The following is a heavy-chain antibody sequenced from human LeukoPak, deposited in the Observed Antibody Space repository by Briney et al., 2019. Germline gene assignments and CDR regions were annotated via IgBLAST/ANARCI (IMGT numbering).Heavy chain of an antibody. V-gene: IGHV1-69*13. D-gene: IGHD6-19*01. CDR2: IIPIFGTA. CDR3: ARDQGQWLVTGWFDP. J-gene: IGHJ5*02. Sequence: SVKVSCKASGGTFSSYAISWVRQAPGQGLEWMGGIIPIFGTANYAQKFQGRVTITADESTSTAYMELSSLRSGDTAVYYCARDQGQWLVTGWFDPWGQGTLVTVSS. CDR1: GGTFSSYA.